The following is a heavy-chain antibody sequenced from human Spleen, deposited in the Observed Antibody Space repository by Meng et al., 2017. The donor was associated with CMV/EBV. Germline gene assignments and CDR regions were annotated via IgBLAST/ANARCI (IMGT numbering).Heavy chain of an antibody. J-gene: IGHJ1*01. CDR2: IIANGGYT. V-gene: IGHV3-23*01. CDR1: GFTFSSYG. Sequence: GESLKISCAASGFTFSSYGMAWVRQTPGKGLEWVSTIIANGGYTYYGDSVKGRFTISRDNSKNTLYLQMDSLRGEDTAVYYCAKTERGFREGARTWDFQHWGQGTLVTVSS. CDR3: AKTERGFREGARTWDFQH. D-gene: IGHD4/OR15-4a*01.